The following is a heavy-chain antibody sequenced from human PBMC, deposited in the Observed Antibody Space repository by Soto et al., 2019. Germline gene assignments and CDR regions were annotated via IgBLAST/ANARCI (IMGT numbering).Heavy chain of an antibody. Sequence: SETLSLTCTVSGGSVSSGGYYWSWIRQHPGTGLEWIGYIYYSGTTYFNPSLKSRASISLDTSKNEFSLKLTSVTAADTAVYYCARRALPQCINGVCYKDGFWDYWGQGALVTV. D-gene: IGHD2-8*01. CDR2: IYYSGTT. CDR1: GGSVSSGGYY. J-gene: IGHJ4*02. V-gene: IGHV4-31*03. CDR3: ARRALPQCINGVCYKDGFWDY.